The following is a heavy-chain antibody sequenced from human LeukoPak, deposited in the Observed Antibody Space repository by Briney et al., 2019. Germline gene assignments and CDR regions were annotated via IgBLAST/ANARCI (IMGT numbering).Heavy chain of an antibody. CDR2: IIPIFGTA. V-gene: IGHV1-69*13. J-gene: IGHJ6*02. Sequence: ASVKVSCKASGGTFSSYAISWVRQAPGQGLEWTGGIIPIFGTANYAQKFQGRVTITADESTSTAYMELSSLRSEDTAVYYCASDDCSSTSCYSAGYYYYYGMDVWGQGTTVTVSS. D-gene: IGHD2-2*02. CDR3: ASDDCSSTSCYSAGYYYYYGMDV. CDR1: GGTFSSYA.